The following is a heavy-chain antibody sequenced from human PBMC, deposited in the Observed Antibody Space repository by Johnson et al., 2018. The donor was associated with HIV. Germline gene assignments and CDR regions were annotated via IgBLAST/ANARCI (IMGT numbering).Heavy chain of an antibody. J-gene: IGHJ3*02. V-gene: IGHV3-23*04. D-gene: IGHD1-26*01. CDR1: GFTFSIYA. CDR2: ISDSGGGT. Sequence: VQLVESGGGLVQPGGSLRLSCAASGFTFSIYAMIWVRQAPGKGLEWVSAISDSGGGTYSADSVKGRLIMSRDNSKNTLYLQMNSLRAEDTAVYYCARAGARAFDIWGQGTMVTVSS. CDR3: ARAGARAFDI.